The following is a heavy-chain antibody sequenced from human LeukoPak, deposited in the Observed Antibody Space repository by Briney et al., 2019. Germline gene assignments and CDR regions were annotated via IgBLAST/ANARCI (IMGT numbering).Heavy chain of an antibody. D-gene: IGHD3-10*01. J-gene: IGHJ5*02. CDR2: ISPLGCDT. V-gene: IGHV1-46*02. CDR1: GYSFNSYY. CDR3: AREKDYYVSGNPNWFDP. Sequence: ASVKVSCKASGYSFNSYYLHWVRQAPGQGLEWMGIISPLGCDTKYAQKFQGRVTMTRDTSTTTVYIELTGLRSEDTAMYYCAREKDYYVSGNPNWFDPWGQGTLVTVSS.